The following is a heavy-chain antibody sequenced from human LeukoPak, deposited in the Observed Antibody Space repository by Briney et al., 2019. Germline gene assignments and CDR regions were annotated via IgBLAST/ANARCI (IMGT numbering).Heavy chain of an antibody. Sequence: SVKVSCKASGGTFSSYTISWVRQAPGQGLEWMGRIIPILGIANYAQKFQGRVTITADKSTSTAYMELSSLRSEDTAVYYCARTIGYCSSTSCYRDYWGQGTLATVSS. V-gene: IGHV1-69*02. CDR2: IIPILGIA. J-gene: IGHJ4*02. CDR1: GGTFSSYT. CDR3: ARTIGYCSSTSCYRDY. D-gene: IGHD2-2*02.